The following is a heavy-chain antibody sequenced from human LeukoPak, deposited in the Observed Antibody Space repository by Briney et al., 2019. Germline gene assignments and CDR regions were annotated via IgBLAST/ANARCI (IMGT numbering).Heavy chain of an antibody. CDR3: ARVGDYGDYFDY. J-gene: IGHJ4*02. CDR1: GYTFTSYA. CDR2: INPSGGST. Sequence: ASVKVSCKASGYTFTSYAMNWVRQAPGQGLEWMGIINPSGGSTSYAQKFQGRVTMTRDTSTSTVYMELSSLRSDDTAVYYCARVGDYGDYFDYWGQGTLVTVSS. D-gene: IGHD4-17*01. V-gene: IGHV1-46*01.